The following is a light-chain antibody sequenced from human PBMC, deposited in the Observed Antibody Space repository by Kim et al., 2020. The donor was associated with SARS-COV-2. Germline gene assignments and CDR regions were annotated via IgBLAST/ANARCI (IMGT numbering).Light chain of an antibody. CDR1: QSIATKS. CDR3: QQYEDPPAYT. J-gene: IGKJ2*01. Sequence: VLTQSPATLSLSPGERATLSCRATQSIATKSLAWYQQRLGQAPRLVIYATSRRATGTPVRFSGSGSGTDFTLTISSLELDDFAVYYCQQYEDPPAYTFGQGTKLEI. CDR2: ATS. V-gene: IGKV3-20*01.